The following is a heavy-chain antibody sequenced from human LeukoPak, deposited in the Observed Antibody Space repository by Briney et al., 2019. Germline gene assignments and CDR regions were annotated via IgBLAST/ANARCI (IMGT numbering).Heavy chain of an antibody. CDR1: GYSFTSYW. CDR3: ARAHCSGGSCYSGDWFDP. D-gene: IGHD2-15*01. Sequence: GESLKISCKGSGYSFTSYWISWVRQMPGKGLEWMGRIDLSDSYTNYSPSFQGHVTISADKSISTAYLQWSSLKASDTAMYYCARAHCSGGSCYSGDWFDPWGQGTLVTVSS. V-gene: IGHV5-10-1*01. CDR2: IDLSDSYT. J-gene: IGHJ5*02.